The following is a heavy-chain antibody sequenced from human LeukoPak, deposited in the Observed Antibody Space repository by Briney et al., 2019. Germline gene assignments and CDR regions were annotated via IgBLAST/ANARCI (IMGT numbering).Heavy chain of an antibody. D-gene: IGHD4-17*01. Sequence: GGSLRLSCAASGFTSSSYWMSWVRQAPGKGLEWVANIKQDGSEKYYVDSVKGRFTISRDNAKNSLYLQMNSLRAEDTAVYYCARDSDVHDYGDKAGSTENDYWGQGTLVTVSS. CDR2: IKQDGSEK. V-gene: IGHV3-7*01. J-gene: IGHJ4*02. CDR1: GFTSSSYW. CDR3: ARDSDVHDYGDKAGSTENDY.